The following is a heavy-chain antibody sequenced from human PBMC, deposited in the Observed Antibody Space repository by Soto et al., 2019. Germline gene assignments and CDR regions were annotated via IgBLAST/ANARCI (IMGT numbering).Heavy chain of an antibody. V-gene: IGHV4-4*07. J-gene: IGHJ4*02. CDR1: GGSIGGYY. Sequence: SETLSLTCSISGGSIGGYYWSWIRQPAGKGLEWIGRFYFTGISNYNPSLKSRVIMSADTAKNQFSLKLTSVTAADTAVYYCARDRESFEEHYFDSWGQAILVNVSS. D-gene: IGHD3-9*01. CDR2: FYFTGIS. CDR3: ARDRESFEEHYFDS.